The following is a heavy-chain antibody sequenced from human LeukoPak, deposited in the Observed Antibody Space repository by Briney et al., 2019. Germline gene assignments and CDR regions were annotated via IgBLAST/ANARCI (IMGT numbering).Heavy chain of an antibody. CDR2: LSGSGITT. CDR1: GFPFINSA. J-gene: IGHJ4*01. V-gene: IGHV3-23*01. Sequence: GSLRLSCAASGFPFINSAMSWVRQAPGKGLEWVSTLSGSGITTYYADSVKGRFTISRDNSKNTLYLQMNSLRADDTAVYYCAKGIYSSGWSYFDYWGHGTLVTVCS. CDR3: AKGIYSSGWSYFDY. D-gene: IGHD6-19*01.